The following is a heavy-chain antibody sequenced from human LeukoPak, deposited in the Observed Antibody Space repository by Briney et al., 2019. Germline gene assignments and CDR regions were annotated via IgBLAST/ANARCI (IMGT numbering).Heavy chain of an antibody. Sequence: VASVMVSCKASGYTFTGYYMHWVRQAPGQGLEWMGWINPDSGGTNYAQKFQGRVTMTRDTSISTAYMELSRLRSDDTAVYYCATEHTGYCSGGSCYSDPFDIWGQGTMVTVSS. CDR1: GYTFTGYY. V-gene: IGHV1-2*02. J-gene: IGHJ3*02. CDR2: INPDSGGT. CDR3: ATEHTGYCSGGSCYSDPFDI. D-gene: IGHD2-15*01.